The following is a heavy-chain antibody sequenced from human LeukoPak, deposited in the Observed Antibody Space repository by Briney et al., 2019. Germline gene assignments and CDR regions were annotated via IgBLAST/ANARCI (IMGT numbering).Heavy chain of an antibody. CDR1: GGSISTNNW. J-gene: IGHJ3*02. V-gene: IGHV4-4*02. Sequence: SETLSLTCAVSGGSISTNNWWTWVRPPPGKGLEWIGEIHHSGSTDCNPSLKSRVTISPDKSKNQFSLTLTSVTAADTAVYFCARAPLSGTYYTDAFDIWGQGTMVTVSS. CDR2: IHHSGST. D-gene: IGHD1-26*01. CDR3: ARAPLSGTYYTDAFDI.